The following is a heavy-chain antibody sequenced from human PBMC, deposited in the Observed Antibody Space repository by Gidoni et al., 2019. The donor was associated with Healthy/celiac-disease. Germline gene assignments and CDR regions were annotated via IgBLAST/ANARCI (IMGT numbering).Heavy chain of an antibody. Sequence: QLQLQESGPGLVKPSETLSLTCTVSGGSISSSSYYWGWIRQPPGKGLEWIGSIYYSGSTYYNPSLKSRVTISVDTSKNQFSLKLSSVTAADTAVYYCARDTAMDPLFDYWGQGTLVTVSS. CDR3: ARDTAMDPLFDY. CDR1: GGSISSSSYY. D-gene: IGHD5-18*01. J-gene: IGHJ4*02. CDR2: IYYSGST. V-gene: IGHV4-39*07.